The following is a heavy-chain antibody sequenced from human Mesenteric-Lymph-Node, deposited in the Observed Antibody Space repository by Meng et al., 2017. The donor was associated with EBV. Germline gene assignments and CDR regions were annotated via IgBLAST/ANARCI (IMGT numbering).Heavy chain of an antibody. J-gene: IGHJ1*01. D-gene: IGHD2-15*01. V-gene: IGHV2-5*02. CDR2: IYWDDDK. CDR3: THRGGDIFQN. CDR1: WFSLSTSGVG. Sequence: QIILNESGPTLVKPKQTLRLTCTFSWFSLSTSGVGVGWIRQPPGKALDWLALIYWDDDKRYSPSLKRRLTITKDTSKNQVVLTMTNMDPVDTATYYCTHRGGDIFQNWGQGTLVTVSS.